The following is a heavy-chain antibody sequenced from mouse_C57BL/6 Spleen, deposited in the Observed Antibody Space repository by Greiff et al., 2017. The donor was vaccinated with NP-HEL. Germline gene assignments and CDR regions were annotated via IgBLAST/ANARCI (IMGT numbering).Heavy chain of an antibody. CDR1: GYSFTDYY. D-gene: IGHD1-1*01. CDR3: ARNYYGSSLDY. Sequence: DVQLQESGPELVKPGASVKISCKASGYSFTDYYMHWVKQSSEKSLEWIGEINPSTGGTSYNQKFKGKATLTVDKSSSTASMQLKSLTSEDSAVYYCARNYYGSSLDYWGQGTTLTVSS. CDR2: INPSTGGT. J-gene: IGHJ2*01. V-gene: IGHV1-43*01.